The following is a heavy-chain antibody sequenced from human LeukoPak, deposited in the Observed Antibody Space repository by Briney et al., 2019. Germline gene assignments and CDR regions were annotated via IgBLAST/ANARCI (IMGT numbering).Heavy chain of an antibody. V-gene: IGHV1-69*13. CDR1: GGTSSSYA. Sequence: SVKVSCKASGGTSSSYAISWVRQAPGQGLEWMGGIIPIFGTANYAQKFQGRVTITADESTSTAYMELSSLRSEDTAVYYCARAARTRSAGGAFDIWGQGTMVTVSS. CDR3: ARAARTRSAGGAFDI. J-gene: IGHJ3*02. CDR2: IIPIFGTA. D-gene: IGHD3-3*01.